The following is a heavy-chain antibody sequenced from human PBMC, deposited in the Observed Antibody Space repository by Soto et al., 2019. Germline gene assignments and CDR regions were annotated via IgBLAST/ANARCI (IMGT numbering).Heavy chain of an antibody. D-gene: IGHD6-13*01. CDR1: GGSISPYY. CDR3: ARRGAAASYAHYYMDV. Sequence: SETLSLTCTVSGGSISPYYWSWIRQPPGKGLEWIGYVYYSGNTNYNPSLESRVTISVDTSRNRFSLNLTSATAADTAVYYCARRGAAASYAHYYMDVWGRGTAVT. CDR2: VYYSGNT. V-gene: IGHV4-59*01. J-gene: IGHJ6*03.